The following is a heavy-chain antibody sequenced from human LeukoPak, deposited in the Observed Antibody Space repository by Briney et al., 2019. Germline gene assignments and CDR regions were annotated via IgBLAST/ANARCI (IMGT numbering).Heavy chain of an antibody. J-gene: IGHJ5*02. D-gene: IGHD2-2*01. V-gene: IGHV1-46*01. CDR3: ARLNNIVVVPAAPQGLPPDNWFDP. CDR1: GYTFTSYY. CDR2: INPSGGST. Sequence: VASVKVSCKASGYTFTSYYMHWVRQAPGQGLEWMGIINPSGGSTSYAQKFQGRVTMTRDTSTSTVYMELSSLRSEDTAVYYCARLNNIVVVPAAPQGLPPDNWFDPWGQGTLVTVSS.